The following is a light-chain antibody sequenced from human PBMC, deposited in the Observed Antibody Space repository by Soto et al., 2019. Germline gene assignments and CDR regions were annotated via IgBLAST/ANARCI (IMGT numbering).Light chain of an antibody. CDR3: AAWDDSLNGWV. J-gene: IGLJ3*02. CDR1: SSNIGSDS. V-gene: IGLV1-44*01. Sequence: QAVVTQPPSASGTSGQRVTIFCSGSSSNIGSDSVNWYQQLPGTAPKLLIYTDNRRPSGVPDRFSGSKSGTSASLAISGLQSEDEADYYCAAWDDSLNGWVFGGGTKVTVL. CDR2: TDN.